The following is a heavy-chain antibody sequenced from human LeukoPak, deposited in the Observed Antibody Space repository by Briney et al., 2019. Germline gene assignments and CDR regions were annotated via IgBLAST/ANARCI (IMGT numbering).Heavy chain of an antibody. D-gene: IGHD5-12*01. CDR1: GFTFSSYG. Sequence: GGSLRLSCAASGFTFSSYGMHWVRQAPGKGLEWVSAISGSGGSTYYADSVKGRFTISRDNSKNTLYLQMNSLRAEDTAVYYCASAGWEVATTYYYYYMDVWGKGTTVTISS. J-gene: IGHJ6*03. CDR3: ASAGWEVATTYYYYYMDV. V-gene: IGHV3-23*01. CDR2: ISGSGGST.